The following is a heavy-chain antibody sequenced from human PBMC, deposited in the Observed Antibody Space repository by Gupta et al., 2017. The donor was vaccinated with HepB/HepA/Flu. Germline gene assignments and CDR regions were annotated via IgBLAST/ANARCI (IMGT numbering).Heavy chain of an antibody. CDR1: GFPFSSYA. CDR2: ISYDGSNK. CDR3: ARVKAAAEWYYYYGMDV. J-gene: IGHJ6*02. D-gene: IGHD6-13*01. V-gene: IGHV3-30-3*01. Sequence: QVQLVESGGGVVQPGRSLRLSCAASGFPFSSYAMHWVRQAPGKGLEWVAVISYDGSNKYYADSVKGRFTISRDNSKNTLYLQMNSLRAEDTAVYYCARVKAAAEWYYYYGMDVWGQGTTVTVSS.